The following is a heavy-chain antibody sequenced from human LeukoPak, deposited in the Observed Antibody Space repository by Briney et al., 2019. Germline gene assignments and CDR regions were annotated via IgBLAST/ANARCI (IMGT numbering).Heavy chain of an antibody. V-gene: IGHV4-39*01. CDR2: IYYSGST. J-gene: IGHJ4*02. CDR1: GGSISSSSYY. D-gene: IGHD6-19*01. CDR3: ARLEAVAGTLIDY. Sequence: SETLSLTCTVSGGSISSSSYYWGWIRQPPGKALEWIGSIYYSGSTYYNPSLKSRVTISVDTSKNQFSLKLSSVTAADTAVYYCARLEAVAGTLIDYWGQGTLVTVSS.